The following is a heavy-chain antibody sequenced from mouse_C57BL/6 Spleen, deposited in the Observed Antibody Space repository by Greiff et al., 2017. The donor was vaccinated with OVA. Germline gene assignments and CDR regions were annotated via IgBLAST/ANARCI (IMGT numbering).Heavy chain of an antibody. CDR2: IYPGDGDT. D-gene: IGHD1-1*01. CDR3: ATYYGSYFDS. V-gene: IGHV1-82*01. Sequence: VQLQQSGPELVKPGASVKISCKASGYAFSSSWMNWVKQRPGKGLEWIGRIYPGDGDTNYNGKFKGKATLTADKSSSTAYMQLSSLTSEDSAVDFCATYYGSYFDSWGQGTTLTVSS. CDR1: GYAFSSSW. J-gene: IGHJ2*01.